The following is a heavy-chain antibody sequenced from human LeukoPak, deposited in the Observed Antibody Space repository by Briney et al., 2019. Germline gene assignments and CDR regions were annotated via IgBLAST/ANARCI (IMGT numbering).Heavy chain of an antibody. Sequence: SGGSLRLSCAASGFTFSSYWMHWVRQAPGKGLVWVSRINSDGSSTSYADSVKGRFTISRDNAKNTLYLQMNSLRAEDTAVYYCARDGAYSSSWYFHYYYYMDVWGKGTTVTISS. CDR3: ARDGAYSSSWYFHYYYYMDV. CDR1: GFTFSSYW. CDR2: INSDGSST. V-gene: IGHV3-74*01. J-gene: IGHJ6*03. D-gene: IGHD6-13*01.